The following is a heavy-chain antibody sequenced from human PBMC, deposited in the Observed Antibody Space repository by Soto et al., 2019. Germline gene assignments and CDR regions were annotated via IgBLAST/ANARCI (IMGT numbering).Heavy chain of an antibody. CDR3: ASEGFPRKDCVDC. CDR1: GGSISSSDYF. D-gene: IGHD2-21*02. Sequence: QLQLLESGPGLVKPSETLSLTCTVSGGSISSSDYFWAWLRQPPGKRLEWTGTIYYAGGTYYNPSLKSRVTISVDKSKDQFSLKLNTVTAADTAVYDGASEGFPRKDCVDCWGQGALVTVYS. CDR2: IYYAGGT. J-gene: IGHJ4*02. V-gene: IGHV4-39*01.